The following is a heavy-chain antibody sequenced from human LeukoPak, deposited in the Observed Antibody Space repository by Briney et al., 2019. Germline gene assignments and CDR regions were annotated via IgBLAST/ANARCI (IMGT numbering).Heavy chain of an antibody. V-gene: IGHV1-18*01. Sequence: GASVKVSCKASGYTFSSYGMSWVRQAPGQGLEWMGWISAYNGNANYAVKFQDRVTITRDTSASTAYMELSSLRSEDTAVYYCARGPRAAADDYWGQGTLVTVSS. CDR2: ISAYNGNA. CDR3: ARGPRAAADDY. D-gene: IGHD6-13*01. J-gene: IGHJ4*02. CDR1: GYTFSSYG.